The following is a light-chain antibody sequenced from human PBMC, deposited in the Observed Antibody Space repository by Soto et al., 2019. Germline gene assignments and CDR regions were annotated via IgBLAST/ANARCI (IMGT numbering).Light chain of an antibody. CDR1: QSISTR. CDR2: GVS. CDR3: QQYNVYSRT. J-gene: IGKJ1*01. Sequence: DIQMTQSPSTLSASVGDRVTITCRASQSISTRLAWYQQKPGKAPKLLIYGVSSLESGVPSRFSGSGSGTEFTLTISSLQPDDFATYYCQQYNVYSRTFGQGTKVDIK. V-gene: IGKV1-5*01.